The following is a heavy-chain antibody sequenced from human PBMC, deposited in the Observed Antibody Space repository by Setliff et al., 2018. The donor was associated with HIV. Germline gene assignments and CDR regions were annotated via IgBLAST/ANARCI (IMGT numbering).Heavy chain of an antibody. V-gene: IGHV3-21*01. CDR2: ISSSSSYI. CDR3: ARDKGPPDAFDI. CDR1: GFTFSSYS. J-gene: IGHJ3*02. Sequence: GESLKISCAASGFTFSSYSMNWVRQAPGKGLEWVSSISSSSSYIYYADSVKGRFTISRDNAKNSLYLQMNSLRAEDTAVYYCARDKGPPDAFDIWGQGTMVTV.